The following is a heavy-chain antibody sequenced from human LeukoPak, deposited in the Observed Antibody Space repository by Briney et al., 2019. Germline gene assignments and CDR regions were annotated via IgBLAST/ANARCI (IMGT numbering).Heavy chain of an antibody. CDR3: ARRRLTQNFDY. Sequence: SETLSLTCTVSGGSISTYYWTWIRQPPGKGLEWIGYIYYTGSTNYNPSLKSRVTISVDTPKNQFSLRLSSVTAAGTAVCYCARRRLTQNFDYWGQGTLVTVSS. D-gene: IGHD1-14*01. CDR1: GGSISTYY. V-gene: IGHV4-59*01. CDR2: IYYTGST. J-gene: IGHJ4*02.